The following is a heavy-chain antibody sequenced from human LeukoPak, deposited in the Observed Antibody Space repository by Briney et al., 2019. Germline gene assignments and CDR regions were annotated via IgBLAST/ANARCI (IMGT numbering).Heavy chain of an antibody. CDR1: GFTFSSYE. Sequence: GGSLRLSCAASGFTFSSYEMNWVRQAPGKGLEWVSYISSSGSTIYYADSVKGRFTISRDNAKNSLYLQMNGLRAEDTAVYYCAREGDGYSEGWFDPWGQGTLVTVSS. D-gene: IGHD5-24*01. J-gene: IGHJ5*02. CDR3: AREGDGYSEGWFDP. CDR2: ISSSGSTI. V-gene: IGHV3-48*03.